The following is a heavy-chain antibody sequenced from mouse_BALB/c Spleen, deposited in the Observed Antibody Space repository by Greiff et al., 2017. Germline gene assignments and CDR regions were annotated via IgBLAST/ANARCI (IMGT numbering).Heavy chain of an antibody. Sequence: EVQLVESGPGLVKPSQSLSLTCTVTGYSITSDYAWNWIRQFPGNKLEWMGYISYSGSTSYNPSLKSRISITRDTSKNQFFLQLNSVTTEDTATYYCASYEAWFAYWGQGTLVTVSA. V-gene: IGHV3-2*02. CDR2: ISYSGST. CDR3: ASYEAWFAY. J-gene: IGHJ3*01. D-gene: IGHD1-1*01. CDR1: GYSITSDYA.